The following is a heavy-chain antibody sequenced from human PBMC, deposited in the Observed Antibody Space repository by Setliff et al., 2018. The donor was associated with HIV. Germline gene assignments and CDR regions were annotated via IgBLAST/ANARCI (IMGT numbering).Heavy chain of an antibody. Sequence: SETLSLTCTVSGGSISSGNNYWSWIRQPPGKGLEWIAYIYYSGNTYYNPSLKSRATISVDTSKNQFSLKLNSVTVADTAVYYCARAIVYGSAFDIWGQGTMVTVSS. V-gene: IGHV4-30-4*08. CDR1: GGSISSGNNY. D-gene: IGHD6-13*01. CDR2: IYYSGNT. J-gene: IGHJ3*02. CDR3: ARAIVYGSAFDI.